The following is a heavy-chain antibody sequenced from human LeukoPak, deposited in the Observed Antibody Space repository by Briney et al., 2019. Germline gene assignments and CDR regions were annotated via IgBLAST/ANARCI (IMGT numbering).Heavy chain of an antibody. CDR1: GDSVSRNSAT. Sequence: SQTLSLTCAISGDSVSRNSATWNWIRKSPSRGLEWLGRTYYRSKWYNEYAVSVKSRTTINPDTSKNQFSLHLNSVTPEDTAVYYCAGSHSSTWYPDCWGQGTLVTVSS. CDR3: AGSHSSTWYPDC. V-gene: IGHV6-1*01. J-gene: IGHJ4*02. D-gene: IGHD6-13*01. CDR2: TYYRSKWYN.